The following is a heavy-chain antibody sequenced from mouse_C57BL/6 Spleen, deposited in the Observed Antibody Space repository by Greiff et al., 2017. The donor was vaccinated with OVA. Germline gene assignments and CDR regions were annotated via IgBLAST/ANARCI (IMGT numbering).Heavy chain of an antibody. CDR1: GFTFSSYA. CDR2: ISDGGSYT. D-gene: IGHD4-1*01. CDR3: ARRTGNAMDY. Sequence: DVMLVESGGGLVKPGGSLKLSCAASGFTFSSYAMSWVRQTPEKRLEWVATISDGGSYTYYPDNVKGRFTISRDNAKNNLYLQMSHLKSEDTAMYYCARRTGNAMDYWGQGTSVTVSS. V-gene: IGHV5-4*03. J-gene: IGHJ4*01.